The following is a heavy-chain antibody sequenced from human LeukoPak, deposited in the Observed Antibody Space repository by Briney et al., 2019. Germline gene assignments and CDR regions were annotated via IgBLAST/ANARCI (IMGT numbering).Heavy chain of an antibody. CDR2: INHSGST. Sequence: SETLSLTCAVYGGSFSGYYWSWIRQPPGKGLEWIGEINHSGSTNYNPSLKSRVTISVDTSKNQFSLKLSSVTAEDTAVYYCARQREVVVINRDDAFDIWGQGTMVTVSS. CDR3: ARQREVVVINRDDAFDI. V-gene: IGHV4-34*01. J-gene: IGHJ3*02. CDR1: GGSFSGYY. D-gene: IGHD3-22*01.